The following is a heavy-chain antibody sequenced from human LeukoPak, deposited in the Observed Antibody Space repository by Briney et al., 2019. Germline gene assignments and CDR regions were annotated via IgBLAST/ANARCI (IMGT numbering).Heavy chain of an antibody. Sequence: GGSLRLSCAASGFAFTSQAMGWVRQAPGKGLEWVSAISGSGGSTYYADSVKGRFTISRDNSKNTLYLQMNSLRAEDTAVYYCAKRAENYGSGSYYQGLLLWGQGTLVTVSS. J-gene: IGHJ4*02. D-gene: IGHD3-10*01. CDR1: GFAFTSQA. CDR2: ISGSGGST. CDR3: AKRAENYGSGSYYQGLLL. V-gene: IGHV3-23*01.